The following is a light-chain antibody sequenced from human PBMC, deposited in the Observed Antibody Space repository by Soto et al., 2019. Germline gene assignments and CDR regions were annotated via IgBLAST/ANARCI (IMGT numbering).Light chain of an antibody. CDR3: AAWDDRLGVYV. Sequence: QSVLTQPPSVSGAPGQRVTISCTGSSSNIGSNTVTWYQQLPGTAPKLLIYSTSQRSSGVPGRFSGSKSGASASLSISGLQSEDEADYYCAAWDDRLGVYVFGTGTKLTVL. CDR2: STS. V-gene: IGLV1-44*01. CDR1: SSNIGSNT. J-gene: IGLJ1*01.